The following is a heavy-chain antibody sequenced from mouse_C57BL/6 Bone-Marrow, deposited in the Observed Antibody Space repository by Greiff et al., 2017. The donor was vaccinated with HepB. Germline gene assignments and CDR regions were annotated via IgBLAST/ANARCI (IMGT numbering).Heavy chain of an antibody. CDR3: TSGRIYDGDYEAMDY. Sequence: EVQGVESGEGLVKPGGSLKLSCAASGFTFSSYAMSWVRQTPEKRLEWVAYISSGGDYLYYADTVKGRFTISRDNARNTLYLKMSSLKSEDTAMYYCTSGRIYDGDYEAMDYWGQGTSVTVSS. J-gene: IGHJ4*01. CDR2: ISSGGDYL. D-gene: IGHD2-3*01. V-gene: IGHV5-9-1*02. CDR1: GFTFSSYA.